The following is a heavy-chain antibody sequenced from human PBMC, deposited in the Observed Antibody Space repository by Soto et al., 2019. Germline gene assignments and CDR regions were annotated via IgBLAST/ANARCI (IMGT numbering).Heavy chain of an antibody. CDR2: INPSGGST. J-gene: IGHJ6*02. V-gene: IGHV1-46*01. CDR1: GYTFTSYY. CDR3: ARDGTAYIAVASYYYYYGMDV. D-gene: IGHD6-19*01. Sequence: WASVKVSCKASGYTFTSYYMHWVRQAPGQGLEWMGIINPSGGSTSYAQKFQGRVTMTRDTSTSTVYMELSSLRSEDTAVYYCARDGTAYIAVASYYYYYGMDVWGQGTTVTVSS.